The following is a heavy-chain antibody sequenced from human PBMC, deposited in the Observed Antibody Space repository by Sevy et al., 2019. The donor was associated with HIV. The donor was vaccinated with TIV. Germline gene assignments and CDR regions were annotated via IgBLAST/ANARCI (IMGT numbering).Heavy chain of an antibody. J-gene: IGHJ4*02. CDR2: ISGSGGRT. CDR1: GLTFSSYA. D-gene: IGHD3-22*01. V-gene: IGHV3-23*01. Sequence: GGSLRLSCAASGLTFSSYAMSWVRQAPGKGLEWVSGISGSGGRTYYADSVKGRFTISRDNSKNTLYLQMKSLRAEDTAVYYCANLGTSYYESSSYYYQAPFDYWGQGTLVTVSS. CDR3: ANLGTSYYESSSYYYQAPFDY.